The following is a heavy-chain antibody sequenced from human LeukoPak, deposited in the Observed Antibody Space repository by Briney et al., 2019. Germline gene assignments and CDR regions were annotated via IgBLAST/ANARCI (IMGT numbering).Heavy chain of an antibody. D-gene: IGHD3-22*01. CDR3: ARLGGHYYDGLFDH. CDR2: IHTSGST. CDR1: GGSINNDY. V-gene: IGHV4-4*07. J-gene: IGHJ5*02. Sequence: PSETLSLTCTVSGGSINNDYWSWIRQPPGKGLEWIGRIHTSGSTNYNPSLKSRVTMSVDTSKNQFSLKLSSVTAADTAMYYCARLGGHYYDGLFDHWGQGTLVTVSS.